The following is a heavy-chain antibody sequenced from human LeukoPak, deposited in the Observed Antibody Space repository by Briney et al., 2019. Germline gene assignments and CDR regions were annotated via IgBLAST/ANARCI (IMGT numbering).Heavy chain of an antibody. CDR1: GYSFTTYW. CDR3: ARSHTLDS. V-gene: IGHV5-51*01. D-gene: IGHD2-2*02. J-gene: IGHJ4*02. CDR2: IYPDDSDT. Sequence: GESLKISCRGSGYSFTTYWIGWVRQVPGKGLEWMGIIYPDDSDTTLSPSFQGNVTMSADKSISTAYLQWRSLKASDTAMYYCARSHTLDSWGQRTLVTVSS.